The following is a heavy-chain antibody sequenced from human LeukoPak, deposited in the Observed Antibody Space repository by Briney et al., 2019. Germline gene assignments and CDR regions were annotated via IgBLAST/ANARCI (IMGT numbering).Heavy chain of an antibody. Sequence: ASVKVSCKASGYTFTSYYMHWVRQAPGQGLEWMGIINPSGGSTSHAQKFQGRVTMTRDTSTSTVYMELSSLRSEDTAVYYCARVSVTTFYYFDYWGQGTLSPSPQ. J-gene: IGHJ4*02. CDR1: GYTFTSYY. CDR2: INPSGGST. D-gene: IGHD4-17*01. V-gene: IGHV1-46*01. CDR3: ARVSVTTFYYFDY.